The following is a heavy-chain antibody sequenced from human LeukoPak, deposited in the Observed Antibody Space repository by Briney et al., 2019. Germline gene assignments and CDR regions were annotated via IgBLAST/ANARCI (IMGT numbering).Heavy chain of an antibody. J-gene: IGHJ4*02. CDR3: ARDLGELEWSYYFDY. V-gene: IGHV1-18*01. D-gene: IGHD1-1*01. Sequence: ASVKVSCKASGYTFTSYGISWVRQAPGQGLEWMGWISAYNGNTNYAQKLHGRVTMTTDTSTSTAYMELRSLRSDDTAVYYCARDLGELEWSYYFDYWGQRTLVTVSS. CDR1: GYTFTSYG. CDR2: ISAYNGNT.